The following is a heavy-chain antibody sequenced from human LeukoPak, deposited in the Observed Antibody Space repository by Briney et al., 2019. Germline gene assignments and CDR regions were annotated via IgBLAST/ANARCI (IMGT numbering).Heavy chain of an antibody. CDR3: AGGVVPAAPNSVWFDP. J-gene: IGHJ5*02. CDR2: IYYSGST. Sequence: SETLSLTCTVSGGSISSYYWSWIRQPPGKGLEWIGYIYYSGSTNYNPSLKSRVTISVDTSKNQFSLKLSSVTAADTAVYYCAGGVVPAAPNSVWFDPWGQGTLVTVSS. D-gene: IGHD2-2*01. CDR1: GGSISSYY. V-gene: IGHV4-59*01.